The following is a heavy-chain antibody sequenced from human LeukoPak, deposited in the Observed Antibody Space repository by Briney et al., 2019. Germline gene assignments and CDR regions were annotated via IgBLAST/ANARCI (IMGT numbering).Heavy chain of an antibody. CDR1: GDSISSYS. V-gene: IGHV4-59*12. CDR2: IYYSGST. CDR3: TGDYTLRSYRFDY. D-gene: IGHD3-10*01. J-gene: IGHJ4*02. Sequence: SETLSLTCTVSGDSISSYSWSWVRQPPGRGLEWIGCIYYSGSTTYNPSLKSRVTISLDMSKNQFSLKLNSVTAADTAIYYCTGDYTLRSYRFDYWGQGTLVTVSS.